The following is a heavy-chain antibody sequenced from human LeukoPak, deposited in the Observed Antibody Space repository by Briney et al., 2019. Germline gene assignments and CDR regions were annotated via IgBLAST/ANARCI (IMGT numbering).Heavy chain of an antibody. V-gene: IGHV4-34*01. CDR3: ARDQVVMITFGGVFEHRYYVMYV. D-gene: IGHD3-16*02. CDR2: INHSGST. Sequence: SETLSLTCTLYGGSFWHYYWSWIRQPPGKGLEWIGEINHSGSTNYNPSLKSRVTISVDTSKNQFSLKLSSVTAAETAVYYCARDQVVMITFGGVFEHRYYVMYVWGQGTTVTVSS. CDR1: GGSFWHYY. J-gene: IGHJ6*02.